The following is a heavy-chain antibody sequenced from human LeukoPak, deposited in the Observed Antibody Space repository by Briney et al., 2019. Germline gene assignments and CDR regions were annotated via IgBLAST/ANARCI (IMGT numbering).Heavy chain of an antibody. CDR1: GFTFSYYG. Sequence: GGSLRLSCAASGFTFSYYGMSWVRQAPGKGLEWVSGISSSGSTIYYADSVKGRFTISRDNAKNSLYLQMNSLRAEDTAVYYCAELGITMIGGVWGKGTTVTISS. J-gene: IGHJ6*04. D-gene: IGHD3-10*02. CDR2: ISSSGSTI. V-gene: IGHV3-48*04. CDR3: AELGITMIGGV.